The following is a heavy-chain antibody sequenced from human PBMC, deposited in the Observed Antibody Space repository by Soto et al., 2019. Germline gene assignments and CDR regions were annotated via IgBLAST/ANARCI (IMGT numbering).Heavy chain of an antibody. CDR2: ISYDGSNK. CDR3: ARLTEGGSGYYEDY. V-gene: IGHV3-30*03. Sequence: QVQLVESGGGVVQPGRSLRLSCAASGFTFSSYGMHWVRQAPGKGLEWVAVISYDGSNKYYADSVKGRFTISRDNSKNALYLHMNRLRAEDMGVYYCARLTEGGSGYYEDYWGQGTLVTLSS. CDR1: GFTFSSYG. J-gene: IGHJ4*02. D-gene: IGHD3-3*01.